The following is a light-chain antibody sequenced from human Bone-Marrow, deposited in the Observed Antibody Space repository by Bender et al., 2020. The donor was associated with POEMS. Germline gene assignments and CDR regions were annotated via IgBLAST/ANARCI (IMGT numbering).Light chain of an antibody. CDR1: SSNIGAGYD. CDR2: GNT. V-gene: IGLV1-40*01. J-gene: IGLJ2*01. CDR3: SSYAGNFVVL. Sequence: QSVLTQPPSVSGAPGQRVTISCTGSSSNIGAGYDVHWYQQLPGTAPKLLIYGNTNRPSGVPDRFSGSKSGNTASLTISGLQAEDEADYSCSSYAGNFVVLFGGGTKLTVL.